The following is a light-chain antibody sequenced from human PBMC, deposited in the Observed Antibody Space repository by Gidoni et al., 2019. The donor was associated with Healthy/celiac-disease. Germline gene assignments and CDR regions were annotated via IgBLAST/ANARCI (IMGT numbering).Light chain of an antibody. Sequence: PATRSLSPGERATLSCRASQSVSSYLAWYQQKPGQAPRLLIDDASNRATGIPARFSGSGSGTDFTLTISSLEPEDFAVYYCQQRSNWPITFGQGTRLEIK. J-gene: IGKJ5*01. CDR1: QSVSSY. CDR3: QQRSNWPIT. CDR2: DAS. V-gene: IGKV3-11*01.